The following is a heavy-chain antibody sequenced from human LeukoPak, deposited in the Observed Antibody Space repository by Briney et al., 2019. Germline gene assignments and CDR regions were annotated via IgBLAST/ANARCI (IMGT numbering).Heavy chain of an antibody. CDR2: IIPIFGTA. D-gene: IGHD5-24*01. CDR1: GGTFSSYA. V-gene: IGHV1-69*06. J-gene: IGHJ3*02. Sequence: ASVKVSCKASGGTFSSYAISWVRQAPGQGLEWMGGIIPIFGTANYAQKFQGRVTITADKSTSTAYMELSSLISADTAVYYCARVRDGCNDAYDIWGQGTMVTVTS. CDR3: ARVRDGCNDAYDI.